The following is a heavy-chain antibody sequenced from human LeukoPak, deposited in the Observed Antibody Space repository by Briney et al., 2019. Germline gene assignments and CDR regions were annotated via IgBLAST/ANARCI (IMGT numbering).Heavy chain of an antibody. CDR2: IYHSGST. D-gene: IGHD6-13*01. J-gene: IGHJ3*02. CDR3: ARVPPYSSSWLPYYDAFDI. CDR1: GGSISSSNW. V-gene: IGHV4-4*02. Sequence: SETLSLTCAVSGGSISSSNWWSWVRQPPGKGLEWIGEIYHSGSTNYNPSLKSRVTISVDKSKNQFSLKLSSVTAADTAVYYCARVPPYSSSWLPYYDAFDIWGQGTMVTVSS.